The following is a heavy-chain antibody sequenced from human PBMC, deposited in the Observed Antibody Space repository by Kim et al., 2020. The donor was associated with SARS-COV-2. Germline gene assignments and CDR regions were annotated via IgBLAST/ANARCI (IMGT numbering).Heavy chain of an antibody. J-gene: IGHJ6*02. CDR2: INHSGST. V-gene: IGHV4-34*01. CDR1: GGSFSGYY. D-gene: IGHD6-13*01. Sequence: SETLSLTCAVYGGSFSGYYWSWIRQPPGKGLEWIGEINHSGSTNYNPSLKSRVTISVDTSKNQFSLKLSSVTAADTAVYYCARGLSHPYSSSWYASEDYYYSYGMDVWGQGTTVTVSS. CDR3: ARGLSHPYSSSWYASEDYYYSYGMDV.